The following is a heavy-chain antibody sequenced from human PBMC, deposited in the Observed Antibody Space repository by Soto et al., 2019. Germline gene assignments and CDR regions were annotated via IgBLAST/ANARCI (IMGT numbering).Heavy chain of an antibody. J-gene: IGHJ4*02. V-gene: IGHV3-23*01. Sequence: PGGSLRLSCAASGFTYSSYAMNWVRQAPGKGLEWVSVISGSGDSTYYADSVKGRFTISRDNSKNTLYLQMNSLRAEDTAVYYCAWRGPGTYFAYWGQGTLVTVSS. CDR2: ISGSGDST. CDR3: AWRGPGTYFAY. CDR1: GFTYSSYA. D-gene: IGHD6-13*01.